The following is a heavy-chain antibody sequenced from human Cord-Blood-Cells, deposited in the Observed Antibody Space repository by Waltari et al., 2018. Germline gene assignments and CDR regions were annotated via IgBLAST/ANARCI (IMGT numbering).Heavy chain of an antibody. V-gene: IGHV3-53*01. CDR3: ARESSSFRSIDY. Sequence: EVQLVESGGGLIQPGGSLRLSGAASGFTVRSNYLSWVRQGPGKGLEWVSFIYSGGSTYYADSVKGRFTISRDNSKNTLYLQMNSLRAEDTAVYYCARESSSFRSIDYWGQGTLVTVSS. CDR2: IYSGGST. J-gene: IGHJ4*02. D-gene: IGHD6-6*01. CDR1: GFTVRSNY.